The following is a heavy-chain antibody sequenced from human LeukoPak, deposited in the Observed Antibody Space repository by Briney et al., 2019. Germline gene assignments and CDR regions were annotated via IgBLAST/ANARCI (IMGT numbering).Heavy chain of an antibody. V-gene: IGHV1-2*02. Sequence: ASVKVSCKASGYTFTGYYMHWVRQAPGQGLEWMGWINPNSGGTNYAQKFQGRVTMTRDTSISTAYMELSRLGSDDTAVYYCARDLTDILTGSYYFDYWGQGTLVTVSS. J-gene: IGHJ4*02. CDR1: GYTFTGYY. CDR2: INPNSGGT. D-gene: IGHD3-9*01. CDR3: ARDLTDILTGSYYFDY.